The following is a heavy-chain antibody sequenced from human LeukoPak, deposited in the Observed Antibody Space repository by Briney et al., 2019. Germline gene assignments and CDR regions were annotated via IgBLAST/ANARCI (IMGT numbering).Heavy chain of an antibody. Sequence: SETLSLTCTVSGGSISSSSYYWGWIRQPPGKGLEWIGSIYYSGSTYYNPSLKSRVTISADTSKNQFSLKLSSVTAADTAVYYCARQSFYGAEFDYWGQGTLVTVSS. CDR3: ARQSFYGAEFDY. D-gene: IGHD4-17*01. J-gene: IGHJ4*02. V-gene: IGHV4-39*01. CDR2: IYYSGST. CDR1: GGSISSSSYY.